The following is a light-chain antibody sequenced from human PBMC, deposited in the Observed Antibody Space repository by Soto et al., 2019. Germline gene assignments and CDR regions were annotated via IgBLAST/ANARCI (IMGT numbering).Light chain of an antibody. J-gene: IGKJ1*01. V-gene: IGKV1-8*01. CDR1: PGISSY. Sequence: AIRMTQSPSSLSASTGDRVTITCRASPGISSYLAWFQQKPGRPPKLLMSATSTLQSDIPSRFSGSGSGTDFTLTIGCLQSEDLATYYCQQYYTYPWTFGQGTKVEIK. CDR2: ATS. CDR3: QQYYTYPWT.